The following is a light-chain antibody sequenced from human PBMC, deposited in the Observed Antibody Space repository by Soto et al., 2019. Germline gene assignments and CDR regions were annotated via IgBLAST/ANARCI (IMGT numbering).Light chain of an antibody. CDR2: DAS. V-gene: IGKV1-6*01. Sequence: AIQVTQSPSSLSASVGDRVTITCRASQDIRNDLGWYQQKPGKAPKLLIYDASSLQSGVPSRFAGSGSGTDFTLTISSLQPEDFATYYCQQDYNYPWTFGQGTKVEIK. CDR1: QDIRND. CDR3: QQDYNYPWT. J-gene: IGKJ1*01.